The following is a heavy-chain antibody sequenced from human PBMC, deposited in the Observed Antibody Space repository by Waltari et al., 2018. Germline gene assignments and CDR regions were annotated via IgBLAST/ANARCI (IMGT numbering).Heavy chain of an antibody. V-gene: IGHV4-31*03. Sequence: QVQLQESGPGLVQPSQTLSLTCTFSGRSISCGGYSWCWLRHHPGKGLEWIGYIYYSGRTYYNPSLKSRVTVSVDTSKNQFSLKLSSVTAADTAVYYCARGVTDRYYYYGMDVWGQGTTVTVSS. J-gene: IGHJ6*02. CDR2: IYYSGRT. CDR1: GRSISCGGYS. CDR3: ARGVTDRYYYYGMDV.